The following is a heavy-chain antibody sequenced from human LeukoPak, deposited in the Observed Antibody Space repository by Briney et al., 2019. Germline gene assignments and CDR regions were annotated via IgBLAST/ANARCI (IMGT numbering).Heavy chain of an antibody. CDR3: ARSPTVVTPGGNWFDP. CDR1: GGSISSSSYY. V-gene: IGHV4-39*01. CDR2: IYYSGST. J-gene: IGHJ5*02. D-gene: IGHD4-23*01. Sequence: SETLSLTCTVSGGSISSSSYYWGWIRQPPGKGLEWIGSIYYSGSTYYNPSLKSRVTISVDTSKNRFSLKLSSVAAADTAVYYCARSPTVVTPGGNWFDPWGQGTLVTVSS.